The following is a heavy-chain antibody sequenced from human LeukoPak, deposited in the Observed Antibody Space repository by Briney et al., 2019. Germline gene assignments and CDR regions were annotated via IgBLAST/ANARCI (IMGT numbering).Heavy chain of an antibody. Sequence: PSETLSLTCAVSGGSISSGGHSWSWIRQSPGKGLEWIGYIYHSGSTDYNPSLKSRVTISVDRSKNQFSLKMSSVTAADTAVYYCARCHYDSSGSPIFGLGVDYWGQGTLVTVSS. CDR2: IYHSGST. D-gene: IGHD3-22*01. V-gene: IGHV4-30-2*06. CDR3: ARCHYDSSGSPIFGLGVDY. J-gene: IGHJ4*02. CDR1: GGSISSGGHS.